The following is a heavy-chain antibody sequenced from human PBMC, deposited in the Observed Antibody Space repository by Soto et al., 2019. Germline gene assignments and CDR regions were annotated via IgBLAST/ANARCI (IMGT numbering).Heavy chain of an antibody. V-gene: IGHV4-59*12. CDR2: IHYSGRT. CDR1: NGSISGFY. CDR3: ARENQSYCSGGSCYPPQSGMDV. J-gene: IGHJ6*02. Sequence: PSETLSLTCSVSNGSISGFYWTWIRQPPGKILEWIGYIHYSGRTDYNPSLTSRATMSVDTSKNQFSLNLKSITAADTAVYYCARENQSYCSGGSCYPPQSGMDVWGQGTTVTVSS. D-gene: IGHD2-15*01.